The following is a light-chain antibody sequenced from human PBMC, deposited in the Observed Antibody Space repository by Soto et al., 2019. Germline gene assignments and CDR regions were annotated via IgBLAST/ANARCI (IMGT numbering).Light chain of an antibody. Sequence: EIVLTQSPATLSLSPGERATLSRRASQSASSYLAWYQQKPGQAPRLLIYDASNRATGIPARFSGSGSGTDFTLTISSLEPEDFAVYYCQQRSNWPRGTFGQGTKVEIK. CDR3: QQRSNWPRGT. CDR2: DAS. CDR1: QSASSY. J-gene: IGKJ1*01. V-gene: IGKV3-11*01.